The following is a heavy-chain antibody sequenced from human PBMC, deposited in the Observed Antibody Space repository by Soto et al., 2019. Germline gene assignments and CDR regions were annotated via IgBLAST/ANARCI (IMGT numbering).Heavy chain of an antibody. CDR1: GFTFSSYA. J-gene: IGHJ4*02. Sequence: GGSLRLSCAASGFTFSSYAMSWVRQAPGKGLEWVSAISGSGGSTYYADSVKGRFTISRDNSKNTLYLQMNSLRAEDTAVYYCAMGRPRDIVVVVAATDGQLDYWGQGTLVTVSS. CDR3: AMGRPRDIVVVVAATDGQLDY. V-gene: IGHV3-23*01. D-gene: IGHD2-15*01. CDR2: ISGSGGST.